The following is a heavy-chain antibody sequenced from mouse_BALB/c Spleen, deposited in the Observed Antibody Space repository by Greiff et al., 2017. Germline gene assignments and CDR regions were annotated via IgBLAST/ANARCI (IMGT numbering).Heavy chain of an antibody. V-gene: IGHV8-12*01. D-gene: IGHD1-1*02. CDR1: GFSLSTSGMG. Sequence: QVTLNVSGPGILQPSQTLSLTCSFSGFSLSTSGMGVSWIRQPSGKGLEWLAHIYWDDDKRYNPSLKSRLTISKDTSRNQVFLKITSVDTADTATYYCARRAGRYGGFAYWGQGTLVTVSA. J-gene: IGHJ3*01. CDR3: ARRAGRYGGFAY. CDR2: IYWDDDK.